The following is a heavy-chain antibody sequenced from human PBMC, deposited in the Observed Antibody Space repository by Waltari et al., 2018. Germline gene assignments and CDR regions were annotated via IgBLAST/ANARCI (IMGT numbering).Heavy chain of an antibody. D-gene: IGHD4-17*01. CDR2: IYYSGST. J-gene: IGHJ4*02. CDR1: GGSISSSSYY. CDR3: AREPTTVTARGVDY. Sequence: QLQLQESGPGLVKPSETLSLTCTVSGGSISSSSYYWGGIRQPPGKGLEWIGSIYYSGSTYYNPSLKSRVTISVDTSKNQFSLKLSSVTAADTAVYYCAREPTTVTARGVDYWGQGTLVTVSS. V-gene: IGHV4-39*07.